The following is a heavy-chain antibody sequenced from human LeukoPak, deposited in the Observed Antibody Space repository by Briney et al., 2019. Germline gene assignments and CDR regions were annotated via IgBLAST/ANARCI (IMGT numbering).Heavy chain of an antibody. CDR2: ISSSSSYI. D-gene: IGHD3-10*01. CDR3: ARGRITMVRGVISNYFDY. Sequence: GGSLRLSCAASGCTFSSYSMNWVREAPGKGLEWVSSISSSSSYIYYADSVKGRFTISRDNAKNSLYLQMNSLRAEDTAVYYCARGRITMVRGVISNYFDYWGQGTLVTVSS. V-gene: IGHV3-21*01. J-gene: IGHJ4*02. CDR1: GCTFSSYS.